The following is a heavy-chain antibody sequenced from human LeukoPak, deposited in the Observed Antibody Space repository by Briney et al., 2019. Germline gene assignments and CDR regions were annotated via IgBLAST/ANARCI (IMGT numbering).Heavy chain of an antibody. J-gene: IGHJ4*02. V-gene: IGHV4-59*12. CDR2: IYYSGST. CDR1: GGSISSCY. D-gene: IGHD6-13*01. Sequence: SETLSLTCTVSGGSISSCYWSWIRQPPGKGLEWIGYIYYSGSTNYNPSLKSRVTISVDTSKNQFSLKLSSVTAADTAVYYCARDTKRGAAAQLNYWGQGTLVTVSS. CDR3: ARDTKRGAAAQLNY.